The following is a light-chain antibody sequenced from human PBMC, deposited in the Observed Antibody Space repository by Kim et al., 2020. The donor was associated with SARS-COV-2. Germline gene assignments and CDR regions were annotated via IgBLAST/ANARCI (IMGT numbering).Light chain of an antibody. J-gene: IGKJ2*01. CDR1: QSISSW. CDR2: KAS. V-gene: IGKV1-5*03. CDR3: QHYNAYPVS. Sequence: DIQLTQSPSTLSASVGEGVTITCRASQSISSWLAWYHQKPGKAPKLLMYKASILEGGVPSRFSGSGSGTEFTLTISTLQPDDFATYYCQHYNAYPVSFGQGTKLEI.